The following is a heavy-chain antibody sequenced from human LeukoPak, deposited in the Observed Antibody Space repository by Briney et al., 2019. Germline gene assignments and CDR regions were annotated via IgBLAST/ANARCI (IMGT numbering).Heavy chain of an antibody. V-gene: IGHV2-70*11. CDR2: LDWYDDK. D-gene: IGHD3-22*01. Sequence: SGPTLVNPTQTLTLTCTFSGFSLSTSGMCVSWIRQPPGNAREWLPRLDWYDDKSYSTSLKTRLTISKDTPKTQVVLTMTNMDPVDTAPYYCARIRLGYYYDSSGFDPWGQGTLVTVSS. J-gene: IGHJ5*02. CDR1: GFSLSTSGMC. CDR3: ARIRLGYYYDSSGFDP.